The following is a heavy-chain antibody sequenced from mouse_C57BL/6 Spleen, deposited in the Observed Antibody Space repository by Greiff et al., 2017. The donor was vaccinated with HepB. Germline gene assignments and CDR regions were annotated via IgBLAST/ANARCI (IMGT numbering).Heavy chain of an antibody. Sequence: EVHLVESGPGLVKPSQSLSLTCSVTGYSITSGYYWNWIRQFPGNKLEWMGYISYDGSNNYNPSLKNRISITRDTSKNQFFLKLNSVTTEDTATYYCARERVDAMDYWGQGTSVTVSS. J-gene: IGHJ4*01. CDR1: GYSITSGYY. V-gene: IGHV3-6*01. CDR2: ISYDGSN. CDR3: ARERVDAMDY.